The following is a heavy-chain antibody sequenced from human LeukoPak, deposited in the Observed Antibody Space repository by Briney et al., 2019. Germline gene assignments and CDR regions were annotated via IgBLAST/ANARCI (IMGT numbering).Heavy chain of an antibody. Sequence: GRSLRLSCAASGFTFSSYGMHWVRQAPGKGLEWVAVISYDGSNKYYADSVKGRFTISRDNSKNTLYLQMNSLRAEDTAVYYCATPGHGDYIGGISYYYYYGMDVWGQGTTVTVSS. CDR3: ATPGHGDYIGGISYYYYYGMDV. J-gene: IGHJ6*02. D-gene: IGHD4-17*01. CDR1: GFTFSSYG. V-gene: IGHV3-30*03. CDR2: ISYDGSNK.